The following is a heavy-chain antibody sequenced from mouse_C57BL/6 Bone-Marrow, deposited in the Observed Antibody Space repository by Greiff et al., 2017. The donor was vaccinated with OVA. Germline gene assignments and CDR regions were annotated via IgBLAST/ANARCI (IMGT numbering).Heavy chain of an antibody. Sequence: EVMLVESGGDLVKPGGSLKLSCAASGFTFSSYGMSWVRQTPDKRLEWVATISSGGSYTNYPDSVKGRFTISRDNAKNTLYLQMSSLKSEDTAMYYCARQSYSSDYWGQGTTLTVSS. CDR3: ARQSYSSDY. CDR2: ISSGGSYT. D-gene: IGHD6-2*01. J-gene: IGHJ2*01. V-gene: IGHV5-6*01. CDR1: GFTFSSYG.